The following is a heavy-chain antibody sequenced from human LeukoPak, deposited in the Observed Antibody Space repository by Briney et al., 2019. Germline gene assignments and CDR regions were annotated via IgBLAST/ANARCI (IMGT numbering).Heavy chain of an antibody. V-gene: IGHV4-30-2*01. D-gene: IGHD1-26*01. Sequence: PSQTLSLTCTVSGGSISSGGYYWSWIRQPPGKGLEWIGYIYHSGSTNYNPSLKSRVTMSVDTSKNQFSLKLSSVTAADTAVYYCARGEGATDYYYYYMDVWGKGTTVTVSS. CDR3: ARGEGATDYYYYYMDV. J-gene: IGHJ6*03. CDR2: IYHSGST. CDR1: GGSISSGGYY.